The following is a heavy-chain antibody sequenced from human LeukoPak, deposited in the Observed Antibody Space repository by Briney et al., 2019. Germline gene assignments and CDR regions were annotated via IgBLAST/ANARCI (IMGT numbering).Heavy chain of an antibody. CDR3: ARPQVGIAAMDV. CDR1: GGSFSGYY. Sequence: PSETLSLTCAVYGGSFSGYYWSWIRQPPGKGLEWIGEINHSGSTNYNPSLTSRVTISVDTSKNQFSLTLSSVTAADTAVYYCARPQVGIAAMDVGGKGTTVTVSA. J-gene: IGHJ6*04. V-gene: IGHV4-34*01. D-gene: IGHD6-13*01. CDR2: INHSGST.